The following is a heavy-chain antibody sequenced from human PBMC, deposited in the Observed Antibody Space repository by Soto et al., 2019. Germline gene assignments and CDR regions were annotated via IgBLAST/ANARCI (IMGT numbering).Heavy chain of an antibody. CDR3: AGLEQQLVDYWYFDL. J-gene: IGHJ2*01. V-gene: IGHV1-69*12. CDR1: GGTFSSYA. CDR2: IVPMFGTA. Sequence: QVQLLQSGAEVKKPGSSVKVSCKTSGGTFSSYAINWVRQAPGQGLEWMGGIVPMFGTAKNAQKFQGRVTITADESTSTAYMELTSLRSDDTAVYYGAGLEQQLVDYWYFDLWGRGTLVTVSS. D-gene: IGHD6-13*01.